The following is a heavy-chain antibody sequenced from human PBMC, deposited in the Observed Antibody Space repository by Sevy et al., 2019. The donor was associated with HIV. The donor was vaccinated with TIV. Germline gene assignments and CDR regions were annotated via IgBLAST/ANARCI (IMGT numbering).Heavy chain of an antibody. CDR3: AKDGVYGGDFKHFLH. CDR1: GFTFSSYG. V-gene: IGHV3-23*01. Sequence: GGSLRLSCAVSGFTFSSYGMSWVRQAPGKGLEWVSSISGSGGITYYADSVKGRFTFSRDNSKNTLYLQMNSLRAEDTAVYYCAKDGVYGGDFKHFLHWGQGTLVTVSS. J-gene: IGHJ1*01. CDR2: ISGSGGIT. D-gene: IGHD2-21*02.